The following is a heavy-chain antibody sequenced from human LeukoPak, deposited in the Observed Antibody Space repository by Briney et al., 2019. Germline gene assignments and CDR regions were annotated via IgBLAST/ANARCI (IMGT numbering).Heavy chain of an antibody. Sequence: PGGSLRLSCAASGFTFSSFAMNWVRQAPGKGLEWLSYISVGSGTIYYADSVKGRFTISGDNAKNSLYLQMNSLRAEDTAVYYCARGRFSKSSNCFDPWGQGTLVTVSS. CDR2: ISVGSGTI. V-gene: IGHV3-48*01. CDR3: ARGRFSKSSNCFDP. J-gene: IGHJ5*02. D-gene: IGHD3-16*01. CDR1: GFTFSSFA.